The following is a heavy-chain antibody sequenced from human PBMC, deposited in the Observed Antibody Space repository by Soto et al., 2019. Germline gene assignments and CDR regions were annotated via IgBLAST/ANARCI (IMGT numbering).Heavy chain of an antibody. CDR3: ARDLWGYCGTDCYPLDV. D-gene: IGHD2-21*02. CDR1: GGSISSGGYS. Sequence: SETLSLTCAVSGGSISSGGYSWSWIRQPPGKGLEWIGYIYHSGSTYYNPSLKSRVTISVDRSKNQFSLKPNSVTAADTAVYYCARDLWGYCGTDCYPLDVWGQGTTVTVSS. J-gene: IGHJ6*02. V-gene: IGHV4-30-2*01. CDR2: IYHSGST.